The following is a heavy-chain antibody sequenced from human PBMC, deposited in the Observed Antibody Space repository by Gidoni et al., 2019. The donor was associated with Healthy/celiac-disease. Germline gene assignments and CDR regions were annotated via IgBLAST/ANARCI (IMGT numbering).Heavy chain of an antibody. CDR2: IKQDGSEK. D-gene: IGHD2-2*01. CDR1: GFTFSSYW. Sequence: EVQLVESGGGLVQPGGSLRLSCAASGFTFSSYWMSWVRQAQGKGLEWVANIKQDGSEKYYVDAVKGRFTISRDNAKNSLYLQMNSLRAEDTAVYYCARDLGYCSSTSCYDWFDPWGQGTLVTVSS. J-gene: IGHJ5*02. V-gene: IGHV3-7*01. CDR3: ARDLGYCSSTSCYDWFDP.